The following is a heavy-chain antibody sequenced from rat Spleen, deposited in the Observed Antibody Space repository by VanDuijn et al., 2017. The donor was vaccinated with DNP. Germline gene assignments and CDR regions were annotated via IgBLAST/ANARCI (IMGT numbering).Heavy chain of an antibody. CDR1: GITFSNSG. V-gene: IGHV5-19*01. CDR2: ISPSGGGT. CDR3: ARGRLYPHYAMDA. D-gene: IGHD1-2*01. Sequence: EVQLVESGGGLVQPGRSLKLSCAASGITFSNSGMHWIRQAPTKGLEWVTSISPSGGGTYYRDSVKGRFTISRDNAQNTLYLQMSKLGSEDTAIYYCARGRLYPHYAMDAWGQGTSVTVSS. J-gene: IGHJ4*01.